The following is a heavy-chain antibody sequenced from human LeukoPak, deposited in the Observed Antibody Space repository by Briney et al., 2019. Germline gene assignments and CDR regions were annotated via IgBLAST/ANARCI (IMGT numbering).Heavy chain of an antibody. V-gene: IGHV3-23*01. CDR3: AKAPYQYASGSPNWFDP. D-gene: IGHD3-10*01. Sequence: GGSLRLSCVASRFTFSSYAMNWVRQAPGKGLEWVSCIGGSGHSTYYTDSVKGRFTISRDNFKNTLYLQMNSLRADDTAVYYCAKAPYQYASGSPNWFDPWGQGTLVTVSS. CDR2: IGGSGHST. J-gene: IGHJ5*02. CDR1: RFTFSSYA.